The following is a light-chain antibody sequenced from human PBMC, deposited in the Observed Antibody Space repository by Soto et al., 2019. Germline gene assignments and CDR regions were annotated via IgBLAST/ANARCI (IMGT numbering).Light chain of an antibody. V-gene: IGLV2-14*01. CDR2: EVS. CDR3: SSYTSSSTLV. CDR1: SSDVGGYNY. J-gene: IGLJ1*01. Sequence: QSVLTQPASVSGSPGQSITISCTGTSSDVGGYNYVSWYQQHPGKAPKLMIYEVSNRPSGVSNRFSGSKSGNTASLTVSGLQAEDEVYYYCSSYTSSSTLVFGTGTKVTVL.